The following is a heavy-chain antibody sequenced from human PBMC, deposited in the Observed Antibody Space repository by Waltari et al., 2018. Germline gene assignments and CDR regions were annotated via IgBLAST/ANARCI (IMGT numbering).Heavy chain of an antibody. CDR1: GGSISSYY. CDR3: ARDLLAAPIYYGMDV. D-gene: IGHD6-6*01. Sequence: QVQLQESGPGLVKPSETLSLTCTVSGGSISSYYWSWIRQPAGKGLEWIGRIYTSGSTTYNPSLKSRVTMSVDTSKNQFSLKLSSVTAADTAVYYCARDLLAAPIYYGMDVWGQGTTVTVSS. J-gene: IGHJ6*02. V-gene: IGHV4-4*07. CDR2: IYTSGST.